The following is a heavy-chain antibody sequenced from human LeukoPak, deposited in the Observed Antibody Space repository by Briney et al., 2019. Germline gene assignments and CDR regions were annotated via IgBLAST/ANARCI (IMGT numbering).Heavy chain of an antibody. V-gene: IGHV1-18*04. J-gene: IGHJ4*02. CDR2: ISVYSGET. Sequence: ASVKVSCKASGYIFTSYSISWVRQAPGQGLEWMGWISVYSGETDYAQKLQGRVTMTTDTSTSTAYMELRSLRSDDTAVYYCAREGDYDSSGWHWGQGTPVTVSS. CDR1: GYIFTSYS. D-gene: IGHD3-22*01. CDR3: AREGDYDSSGWH.